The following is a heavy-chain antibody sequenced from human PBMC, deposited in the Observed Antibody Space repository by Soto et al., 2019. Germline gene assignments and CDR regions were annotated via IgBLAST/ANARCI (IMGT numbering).Heavy chain of an antibody. V-gene: IGHV3-21*01. CDR2: ISSSSSYI. D-gene: IGHD6-13*01. CDR3: ARSASSSYDAFDI. J-gene: IGHJ3*02. Sequence: GRSLRLSCAASGFTFSSYSMNWVRQAPGKGLEWVSSISSSSSYIYYADSVKGRFTISRDNAKNSLYLQMNSLRAEDTAVYYCARSASSSYDAFDIWGQGTMVTVSS. CDR1: GFTFSSYS.